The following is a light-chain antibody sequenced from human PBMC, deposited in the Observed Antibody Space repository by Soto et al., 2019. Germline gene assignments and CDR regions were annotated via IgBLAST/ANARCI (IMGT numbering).Light chain of an antibody. V-gene: IGKV3-15*01. Sequence: EVVMTQSPALLSVSPGERVTLSCRASQSVYNNLAWYQQQSGQAPRLLIYDTSSRATGVPARFSGSGSGTEFTLTISSLKAEDFAVYYCQQYNDRPPLTFGGGTKVEI. CDR2: DTS. J-gene: IGKJ4*01. CDR3: QQYNDRPPLT. CDR1: QSVYNN.